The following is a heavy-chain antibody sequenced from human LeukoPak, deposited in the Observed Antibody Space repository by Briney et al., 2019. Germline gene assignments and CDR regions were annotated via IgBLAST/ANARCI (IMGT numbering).Heavy chain of an antibody. CDR1: GFTFSDYY. Sequence: GGSLRLSCAASGFTFSDYYMSWIRQAPGKGLEWVSYISSSGSTIYYADSVKGRFTISRDNAKNSLYLQMNSLRAEDTAVYYCARDEVSGWYGWGYYYYYMDVWGKGTTVTVSS. CDR3: ARDEVSGWYGWGYYYYYMDV. D-gene: IGHD6-19*01. J-gene: IGHJ6*03. V-gene: IGHV3-11*04. CDR2: ISSSGSTI.